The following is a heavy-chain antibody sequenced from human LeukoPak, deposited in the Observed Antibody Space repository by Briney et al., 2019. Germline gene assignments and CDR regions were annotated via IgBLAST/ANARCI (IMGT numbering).Heavy chain of an antibody. CDR1: GFTVSSSY. D-gene: IGHD3-16*01. Sequence: GGSLRLSCAASGFTVSSSYMSWVRQAPGKGLEWVSLIYSGDSTYYADSVKGRFTISRDNSKNTLYLQMNSLRAEDTAVYYCAREGGLPSLTLDVWGQGTTVTVSS. J-gene: IGHJ6*02. V-gene: IGHV3-66*01. CDR3: AREGGLPSLTLDV. CDR2: IYSGDST.